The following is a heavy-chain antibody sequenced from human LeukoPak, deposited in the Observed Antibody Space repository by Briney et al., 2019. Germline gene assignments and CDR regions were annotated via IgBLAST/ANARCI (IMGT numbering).Heavy chain of an antibody. CDR1: GFTFSSYS. Sequence: GGSLRLSCAASGFTFSSYSMNWVRQAPGKGLEWVPGINWNGGSTGYADSVKGRFTISRDNAKNSLYLQMNRLRAEDTALYYCARAAAAAPLEGFDYWGQGTLVTVSS. V-gene: IGHV3-20*04. J-gene: IGHJ4*02. D-gene: IGHD2-2*01. CDR2: INWNGGST. CDR3: ARAAAAAPLEGFDY.